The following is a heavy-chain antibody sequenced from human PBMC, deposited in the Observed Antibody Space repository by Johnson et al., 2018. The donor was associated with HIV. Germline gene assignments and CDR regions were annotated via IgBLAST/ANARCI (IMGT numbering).Heavy chain of an antibody. CDR1: GFTFSSYA. J-gene: IGHJ3*02. D-gene: IGHD3-16*01. CDR2: ISYDGSNK. Sequence: QVQLVESGGGVVQPGRSLRLSCAASGFTFSSYAMHWVRQAPGKGLEWVAVISYDGSNKYYADSVKGRFTISRDNSKNTLYLQMNSLRAEDTAVYYCARDQDWGYYDTTAFDIWGQGTMVTVPS. CDR3: ARDQDWGYYDTTAFDI. V-gene: IGHV3-30-3*01.